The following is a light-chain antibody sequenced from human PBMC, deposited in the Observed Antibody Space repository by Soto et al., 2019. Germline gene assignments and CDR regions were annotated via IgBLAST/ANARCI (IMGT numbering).Light chain of an antibody. J-gene: IGKJ4*01. V-gene: IGKV3-11*01. CDR2: DAS. CDR1: QSVSSY. CDR3: QQFSSYPLT. Sequence: IVLTHAPATLSLSPGERATLSCRASQSVSSYLAWYQQKPGQAPRLLIYDASNRATGIPDRFSGGGSGTDFTLTISRLEPEDFAVYYCQQFSSYPLTFGGGTKVAIK.